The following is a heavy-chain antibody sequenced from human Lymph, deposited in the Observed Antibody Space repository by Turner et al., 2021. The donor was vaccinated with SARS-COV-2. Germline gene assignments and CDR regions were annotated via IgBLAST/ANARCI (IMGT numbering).Heavy chain of an antibody. CDR1: GFTFDDYA. D-gene: IGHD2-15*01. CDR2: ISGDGGGT. V-gene: IGHV3-43*02. J-gene: IGHJ4*02. CDR3: AKDPGYCSGGSCYSRTYFDF. Sequence: GESGGGVVQPGGSLRPSCAASGFTFDDYAMHWVRQAPGKGLEWVSLISGDGGGTYYADSVKGRFTISRDNSKNSLSLQMNSLRAEDTALYYCAKDPGYCSGGSCYSRTYFDFWSQGTLVTVSA.